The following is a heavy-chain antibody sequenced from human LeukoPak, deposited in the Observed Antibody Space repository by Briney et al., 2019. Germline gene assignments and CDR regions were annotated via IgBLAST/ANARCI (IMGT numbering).Heavy chain of an antibody. CDR2: IYRDGSNT. CDR3: ARTSGTGWSY. D-gene: IGHD6-19*01. V-gene: IGHV3-74*01. CDR1: GFTFSNYW. Sequence: GGSLRLSRAASGFTFSNYWMHWVRQVPGKGLVWVSRIYRDGSNTDYADSVKGRFIISRDNVKNTLYLQMNSLRADDTAVYYCARTSGTGWSYWGQGTLVTVSS. J-gene: IGHJ4*02.